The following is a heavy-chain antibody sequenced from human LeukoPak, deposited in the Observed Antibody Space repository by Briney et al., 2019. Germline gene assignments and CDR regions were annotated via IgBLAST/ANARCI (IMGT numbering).Heavy chain of an antibody. D-gene: IGHD6-25*01. CDR1: GGSFSGYY. CDR3: ATFDRETAFDY. V-gene: IGHV4-34*01. CDR2: INHSGST. J-gene: IGHJ4*02. Sequence: SETLSLTCAVYGGSFSGYYWSWIRQPPGKGLEWIGEINHSGSTNYNPSLKSRVTISVDTSKNQFSLKLSSVTAADTAVYYCATFDRETAFDYWGQGTLVTVSS.